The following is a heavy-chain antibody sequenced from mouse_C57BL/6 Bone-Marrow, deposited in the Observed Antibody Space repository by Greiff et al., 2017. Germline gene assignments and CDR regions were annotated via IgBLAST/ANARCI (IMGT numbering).Heavy chain of an antibody. Sequence: QVQLQQSGAELMKPGASVKLSCKATGYTFTGYWIEWVKQRPGHGLEWIGEILPGSGSTNYNEKFKGKATFTADTSSNTAYMQLSSLTTEDSAIYYCARPPITTVVAPGYFDVWGTGTTVTVSS. CDR3: ARPPITTVVAPGYFDV. V-gene: IGHV1-9*01. D-gene: IGHD1-1*01. CDR1: GYTFTGYW. J-gene: IGHJ1*03. CDR2: ILPGSGST.